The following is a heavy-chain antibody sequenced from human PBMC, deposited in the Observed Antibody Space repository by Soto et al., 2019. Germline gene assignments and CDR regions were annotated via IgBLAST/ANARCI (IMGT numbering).Heavy chain of an antibody. CDR2: ISGSGGST. CDR3: AKDQRPPGSYPLGY. D-gene: IGHD3-16*02. J-gene: IGHJ4*02. Sequence: GGSLRLSCAASGFTFSSYAMSWVRQAPGKGLEWVSAISGSGGSTYYADSVKGRFTISRDNSKNTLYLQMNSLRAEDTAVYYCAKDQRPPGSYPLGYWGQGTLVTVSS. V-gene: IGHV3-23*01. CDR1: GFTFSSYA.